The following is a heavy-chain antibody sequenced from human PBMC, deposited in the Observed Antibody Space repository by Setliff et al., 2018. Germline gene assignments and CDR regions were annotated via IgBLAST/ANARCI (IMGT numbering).Heavy chain of an antibody. D-gene: IGHD6-19*01. V-gene: IGHV4-4*02. Sequence: NPSETLSLTCAVSGGSISSGNWWSWVRQPPEKGLEWIGEINHSGNTNYNPSLKSRVTISVDKSTNQFSLKLNSVTAADTAVYYCVRTDYSDGRYSMDVWGKGTTVTV. J-gene: IGHJ6*03. CDR1: GGSISSGNW. CDR2: INHSGNT. CDR3: VRTDYSDGRYSMDV.